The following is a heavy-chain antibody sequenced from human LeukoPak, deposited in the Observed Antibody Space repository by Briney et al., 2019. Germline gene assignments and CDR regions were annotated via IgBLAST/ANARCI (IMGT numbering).Heavy chain of an antibody. CDR1: GFTFSNHA. CDR3: ARDVSSGWLDLDY. J-gene: IGHJ4*02. D-gene: IGHD6-19*01. Sequence: GGSLRLSCAASGFTFSNHAMNWVRQAPGKGLEWVSSITRSGYIYYADSLKGRFTISRDNANNSLYLQMNSLRAEDTAVYYCARDVSSGWLDLDYWGQGTLVTVSS. CDR2: ITRSGYI. V-gene: IGHV3-21*01.